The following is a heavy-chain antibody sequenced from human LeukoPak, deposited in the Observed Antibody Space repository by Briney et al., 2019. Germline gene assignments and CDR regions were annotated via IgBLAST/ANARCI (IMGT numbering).Heavy chain of an antibody. Sequence: PSETLSLTCTVSGGSISSYYWSWIRQPAGKGLEWIGRIYTSGSTNYNPSLKSRVTMPVDTSKNQFSLKLSSVTAADTAVYYCARDGCSSTSCYAYYYYYMDVWGKGTTVTVSS. CDR2: IYTSGST. D-gene: IGHD2-2*01. CDR3: ARDGCSSTSCYAYYYYYMDV. V-gene: IGHV4-4*07. J-gene: IGHJ6*03. CDR1: GGSISSYY.